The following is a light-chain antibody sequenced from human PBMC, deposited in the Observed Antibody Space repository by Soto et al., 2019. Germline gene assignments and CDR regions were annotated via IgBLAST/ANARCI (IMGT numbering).Light chain of an antibody. CDR1: SRDVGDYDY. J-gene: IGLJ1*01. CDR2: YVD. CDR3: CSYADGSIYF. Sequence: QSALTQPASGSGTPGQSITICCTGTSRDVGDYDYVSWYLQFPDKAPHLSIYYVDHRPSGVSSRFSGSKSGNTASRTISGLQAEDEADYYCCSYADGSIYFFGTGTKVTVL. V-gene: IGLV2-14*03.